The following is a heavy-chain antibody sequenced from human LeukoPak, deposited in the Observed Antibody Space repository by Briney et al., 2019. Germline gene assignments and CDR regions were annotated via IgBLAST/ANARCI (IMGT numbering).Heavy chain of an antibody. D-gene: IGHD2-21*02. Sequence: KPPETLSLTCAVSGVSFDDYYWSWVRQTPGKGLEWIGEINHSGYTNDSPSLKSRVTLSIDTSRKQFSLNLRSVTVADTGIYYCTRMTAGHDYWGQGTLVTVSS. CDR1: GVSFDDYY. CDR2: INHSGYT. V-gene: IGHV4-34*01. J-gene: IGHJ4*02. CDR3: TRMTAGHDY.